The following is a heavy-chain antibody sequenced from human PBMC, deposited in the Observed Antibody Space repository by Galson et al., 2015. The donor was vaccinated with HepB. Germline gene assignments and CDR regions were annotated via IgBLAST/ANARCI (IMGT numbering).Heavy chain of an antibody. J-gene: IGHJ6*03. V-gene: IGHV1-69*13. CDR1: GGTFSSYA. CDR3: VRYSYGNVGYCYYYMDV. CDR2: IIPIFGTA. Sequence: SVKVSCKASGGTFSSYAISWVRQAPGQGLEWMGGIIPIFGTANYAQKFQGRVTITADESTSTAYMELSSLRSEVTAVYYCVRYSYGNVGYCYYYMDVWGKGTTVTVSS. D-gene: IGHD5-18*01.